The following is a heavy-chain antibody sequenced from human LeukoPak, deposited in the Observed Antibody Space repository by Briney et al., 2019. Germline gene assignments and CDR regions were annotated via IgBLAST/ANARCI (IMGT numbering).Heavy chain of an antibody. CDR1: GFTFDDYA. D-gene: IGHD2-2*01. CDR2: IRYDGSNK. V-gene: IGHV3-30*02. Sequence: PGGSLRLSCAASGFTFDDYAMHWVRQAPGKGLEWVAFIRYDGSNKYYADSVKGRFTISRDNSKNTLYLQMNSLRPEDTAMYYCAKDYIVVVPAGMRDAFDIWGQGTMVTVSS. CDR3: AKDYIVVVPAGMRDAFDI. J-gene: IGHJ3*02.